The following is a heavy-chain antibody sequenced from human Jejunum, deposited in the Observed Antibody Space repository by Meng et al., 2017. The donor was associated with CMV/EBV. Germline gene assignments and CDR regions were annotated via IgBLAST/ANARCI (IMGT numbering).Heavy chain of an antibody. D-gene: IGHD6-19*01. CDR2: IKEDGSEK. CDR3: ARDFGWFRIDP. V-gene: IGHV3-7*01. Sequence: AASGFTFSDGWMTWVRLAPGKGLEWVANIKEDGSEKYYVDSVRGRFTISRDNTRNSMYLQMNSLRVEDSAVYYCARDFGWFRIDPWGQGTLVTVSS. J-gene: IGHJ5*02. CDR1: GFTFSDGW.